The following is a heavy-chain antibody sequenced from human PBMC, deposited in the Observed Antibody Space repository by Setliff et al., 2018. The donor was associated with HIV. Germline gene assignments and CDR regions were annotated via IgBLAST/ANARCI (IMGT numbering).Heavy chain of an antibody. J-gene: IGHJ6*04. CDR1: GHTFTNVD. V-gene: IGHV1-8*01. Sequence: ASVKVSCKASGHTFTNVDIHWLRRATGQGLEWMGWMNPNTGVSGYALKFQARVTMTRDTSISTAYMEPSSLTSEDTAVYYCARGKGVGGVVITGGLDVWGKGTTVTVSS. CDR2: MNPNTGVS. CDR3: ARGKGVGGVVITGGLDV. D-gene: IGHD3-10*01.